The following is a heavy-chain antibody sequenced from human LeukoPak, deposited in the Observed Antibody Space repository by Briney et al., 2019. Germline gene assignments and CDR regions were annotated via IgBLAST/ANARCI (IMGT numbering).Heavy chain of an antibody. Sequence: GASVKVSCKASGGTFSSYAISWVRQAPGQGLEWMGGIIPIFGTANYAQKFQGRVTITADESTSTAYMELSSLRSEDTAVYYCASGGYYGSGSYSLFNYWGQGTLVTVSS. D-gene: IGHD3-10*01. CDR2: IIPIFGTA. CDR1: GGTFSSYA. J-gene: IGHJ4*02. V-gene: IGHV1-69*01. CDR3: ASGGYYGSGSYSLFNY.